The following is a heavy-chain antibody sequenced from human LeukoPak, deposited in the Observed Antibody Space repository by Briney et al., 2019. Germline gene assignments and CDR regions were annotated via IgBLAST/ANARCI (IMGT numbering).Heavy chain of an antibody. CDR2: IYSSGST. J-gene: IGHJ4*02. Sequence: GGSLRLSCAASGFTVSSNYMSWVRQAPGKGLEWVSVIYSSGSTYYADSVKGRFTIYRDNSKNTLYLQMNSMRAEDTAVYYCARDPIDYWGQGTLVTVSS. CDR3: ARDPIDY. CDR1: GFTVSSNY. V-gene: IGHV3-53*01.